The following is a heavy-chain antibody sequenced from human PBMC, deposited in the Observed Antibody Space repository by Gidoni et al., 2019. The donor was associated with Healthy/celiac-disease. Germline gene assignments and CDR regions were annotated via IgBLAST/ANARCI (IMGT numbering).Heavy chain of an antibody. CDR2: ISSSSSYI. CDR3: ARTQIWRGYYKDY. D-gene: IGHD3-3*01. J-gene: IGHJ4*02. Sequence: EVQLVESGGGLVKPGGSLRLSCAASGFTFSSYSMNWVRQAPGKGLEWVSSISSSSSYIYYADSVKGRFTISRDNAKNSLYLQMNSLRAEDTAVYYCARTQIWRGYYKDYWGQGTLVTVSS. CDR1: GFTFSSYS. V-gene: IGHV3-21*01.